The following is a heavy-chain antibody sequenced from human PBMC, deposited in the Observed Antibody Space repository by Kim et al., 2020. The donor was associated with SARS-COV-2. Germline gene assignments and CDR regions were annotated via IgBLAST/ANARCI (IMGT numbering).Heavy chain of an antibody. V-gene: IGHV3-9*01. CDR1: GFTFGDYA. D-gene: IGHD6-19*01. J-gene: IGHJ4*02. CDR3: AKGRSGWYFDY. CDR2: ISCDGGSI. Sequence: GGSLRLSCAASGFTFGDYAMHWVRQAPGKGLEWVSGISCDGGSIDYADSVKGRFTISRDNAKNSLYLQMNSLRAEDTALYYCAKGRSGWYFDYWGQGTLVTVSS.